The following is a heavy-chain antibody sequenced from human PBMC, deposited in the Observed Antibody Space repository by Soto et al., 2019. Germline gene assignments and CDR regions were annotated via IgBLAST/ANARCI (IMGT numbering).Heavy chain of an antibody. V-gene: IGHV3-7*01. CDR2: INQDGSGK. Sequence: PGGSLRLSCVASGFSFSSYWMSWVRQAPGEGLEWVANINQDGSGKYYVDSVKGRFTVSRDNAKNSLYLQMDSLRAEDTAIYYCTSRGLPHYSYGMDVWGQGTTVTVSS. CDR3: TSRGLPHYSYGMDV. CDR1: GFSFSSYW. J-gene: IGHJ6*02.